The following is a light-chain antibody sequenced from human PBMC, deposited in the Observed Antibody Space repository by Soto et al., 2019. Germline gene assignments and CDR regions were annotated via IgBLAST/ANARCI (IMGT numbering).Light chain of an antibody. V-gene: IGKV1-12*01. J-gene: IGKJ1*01. CDR3: QQANAFPRT. Sequence: DIQMTQSPSSVSASVGDRVSITCRARQGIGSHLAWYQQKPGKAPKLLIHAASTLQRGVTSRFSGSGSGTEFTLTIISLQSEDFATYYCQQANAFPRTFGQGTKVEIE. CDR2: AAS. CDR1: QGIGSH.